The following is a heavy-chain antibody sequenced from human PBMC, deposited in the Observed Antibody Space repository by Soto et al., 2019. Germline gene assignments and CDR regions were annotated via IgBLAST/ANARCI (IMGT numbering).Heavy chain of an antibody. CDR3: AREGIGLFDY. V-gene: IGHV4-59*01. Sequence: QVQLQESGPGLVKSSETLSLTCTVPGGSISSNYWSWIRQPPGKGLEWIGYIYYPGSTNYNPSLKCRVTISVGTNKNQSSLKLGSVTAADTAVYYGAREGIGLFDYWGQGTLVTVSS. D-gene: IGHD2-15*01. CDR2: IYYPGST. CDR1: GGSISSNY. J-gene: IGHJ4*02.